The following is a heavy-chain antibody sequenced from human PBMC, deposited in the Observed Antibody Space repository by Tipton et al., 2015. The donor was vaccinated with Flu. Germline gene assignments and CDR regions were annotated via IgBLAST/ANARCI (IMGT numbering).Heavy chain of an antibody. CDR3: ARIRGXIAAAEIDY. D-gene: IGHD6-13*01. CDR2: IYYPGST. Sequence: TLSLTCTVSGGSISDYYWXXXRQPPGKGLEWIGYIYYPGSTNYNPSLKTRVTISVDTSKNQFSLKLRSVTAADTAVYYCARIRGXIAAAEIDYWGQGTLVTVSS. V-gene: IGHV4-59*01. CDR1: GGSISDYY. J-gene: IGHJ4*02.